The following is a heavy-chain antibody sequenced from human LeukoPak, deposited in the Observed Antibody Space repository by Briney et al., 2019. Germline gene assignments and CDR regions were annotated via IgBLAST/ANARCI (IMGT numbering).Heavy chain of an antibody. D-gene: IGHD4-17*01. V-gene: IGHV7-4-1*02. J-gene: IGHJ6*03. Sequence: GASVKVSCKASGYTFTSYAMNWVRQAPGQGLEWMGWINTNTGNPTYAQGFTGRFVLSLDTSVSTAYLQISSLKAEDTAVYYCARVTGDYGTYYMDVWGKGTTVTVSS. CDR3: ARVTGDYGTYYMDV. CDR2: INTNTGNP. CDR1: GYTFTSYA.